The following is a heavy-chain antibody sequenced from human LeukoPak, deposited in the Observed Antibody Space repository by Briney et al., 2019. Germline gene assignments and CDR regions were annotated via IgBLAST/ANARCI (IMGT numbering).Heavy chain of an antibody. Sequence: GGSLRLTCTASGFTVSSNYMSWVRQAPGKGLEWVSVIYSGGSTYYADSVKGRFTISRDNSKNTLYLQMNSLRAEDTAVYYCAKSAPWFGASFDAFDIWGQGTMVTVSS. D-gene: IGHD3-10*01. CDR2: IYSGGST. CDR3: AKSAPWFGASFDAFDI. V-gene: IGHV3-53*01. CDR1: GFTVSSNY. J-gene: IGHJ3*02.